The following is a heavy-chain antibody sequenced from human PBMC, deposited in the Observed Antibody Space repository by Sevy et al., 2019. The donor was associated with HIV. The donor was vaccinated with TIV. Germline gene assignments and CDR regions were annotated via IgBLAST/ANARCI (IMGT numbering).Heavy chain of an antibody. CDR3: AKNDITMIVVVIISSFDY. CDR1: GFTFSSYD. D-gene: IGHD3-22*01. CDR2: ISGSGGST. J-gene: IGHJ4*02. V-gene: IGHV3-23*01. Sequence: GGSLRLSCAASGFTFSSYDMSWVRQAPGKGLEWVSAISGSGGSTYYADSVKGRFTISRDNSKNTLYLQMNSLRAEDTAVYYCAKNDITMIVVVIISSFDYWGQGTLVTVSS.